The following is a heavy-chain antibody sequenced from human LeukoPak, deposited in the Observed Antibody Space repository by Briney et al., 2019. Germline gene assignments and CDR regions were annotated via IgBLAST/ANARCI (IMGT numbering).Heavy chain of an antibody. V-gene: IGHV1-46*01. CDR3: ASPAGVGIAGLPGY. CDR2: INPSGGST. D-gene: IGHD6-13*01. Sequence: ASVKVSCKASGYTFTSYYMHWVRQAPGQGLEWMGIINPSGGSTSYAQKFQGRVTMTRDTSTSTAYMELSSLRSEDTAMYYCASPAGVGIAGLPGYWGQGTLVTVSS. J-gene: IGHJ4*02. CDR1: GYTFTSYY.